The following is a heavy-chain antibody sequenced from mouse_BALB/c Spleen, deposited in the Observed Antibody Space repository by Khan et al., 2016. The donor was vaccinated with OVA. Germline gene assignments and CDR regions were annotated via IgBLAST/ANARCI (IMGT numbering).Heavy chain of an antibody. CDR3: ERLAYCYNSGGFDY. CDR2: ISTGGAYT. D-gene: IGHD1-1*01. J-gene: IGHJ3*01. CDR1: GFTFSTYG. V-gene: IGHV5-6*01. Sequence: EVELVESGGDFVRPGGSLKLSCAASGFTFSTYGMSWVRQTPDKRLEWVATISTGGAYTYYPDSVKGRFTFSRDTAKNTLYMQCSRLKSENTAIYYGERLAYCYNSGGFDYWGQGTLVTVSA.